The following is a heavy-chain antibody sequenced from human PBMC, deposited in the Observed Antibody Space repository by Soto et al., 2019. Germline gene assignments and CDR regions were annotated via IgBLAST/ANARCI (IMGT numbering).Heavy chain of an antibody. J-gene: IGHJ4*02. D-gene: IGHD3-22*01. CDR3: ARTHYDSSGYPFDY. Sequence: SETLSLTCTVSGGSISSYYWSWIRQPPGKGLEWIGYIYYSGSTNYNPSLKSRVTISVDTSKNQFSLKLSSVTAADTAVYYCARTHYDSSGYPFDYWGQGTLVTVSS. CDR2: IYYSGST. CDR1: GGSISSYY. V-gene: IGHV4-59*01.